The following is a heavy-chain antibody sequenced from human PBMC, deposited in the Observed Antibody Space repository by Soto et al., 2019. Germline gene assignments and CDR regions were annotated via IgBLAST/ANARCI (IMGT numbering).Heavy chain of an antibody. CDR3: ARVDYADYVFDF. V-gene: IGHV4-61*01. CDR1: GGSVSSGPYY. D-gene: IGHD4-17*01. J-gene: IGHJ4*02. CDR2: ISYSGST. Sequence: SLTCTVSGGSVSSGPYYWSWIRQPPGKGLEWIGYISYSGSTYFNPSLKSRVTFSVDTSKNQFSLNLTSVTTADTAVYYCARVDYADYVFDFWGQGTLVTVSS.